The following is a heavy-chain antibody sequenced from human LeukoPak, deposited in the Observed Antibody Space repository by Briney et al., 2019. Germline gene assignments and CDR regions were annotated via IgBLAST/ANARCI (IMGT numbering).Heavy chain of an antibody. CDR3: ARIPPGYSGYELDY. Sequence: ASVKVSCKASGYTFTRYGISGVRQAPGQGLDWMGWISAYNGNTDYAQKFQGRVTMTTDTSTSTAYMELRSLRSDDTAVYYCARIPPGYSGYELDYWGQGTLVTVSS. V-gene: IGHV1-18*04. J-gene: IGHJ4*02. CDR1: GYTFTRYG. D-gene: IGHD5-12*01. CDR2: ISAYNGNT.